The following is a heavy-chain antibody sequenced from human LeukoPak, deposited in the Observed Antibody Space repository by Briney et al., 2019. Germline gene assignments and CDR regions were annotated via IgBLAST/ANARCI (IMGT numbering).Heavy chain of an antibody. CDR2: IYYSGST. CDR1: GGSISSSSYY. D-gene: IGHD2-2*01. Sequence: KPSETLSLTCTVSGGSISSSSYYWGWIRQPPGKGLEWIGSIYYSGSTNYNPSLKSRVTISVDTSKNQFSLKLSSVTAADTAVYYCARQNRARGWGLDQQTKWFDPWGQGTLVTVSS. V-gene: IGHV4-39*01. J-gene: IGHJ5*02. CDR3: ARQNRARGWGLDQQTKWFDP.